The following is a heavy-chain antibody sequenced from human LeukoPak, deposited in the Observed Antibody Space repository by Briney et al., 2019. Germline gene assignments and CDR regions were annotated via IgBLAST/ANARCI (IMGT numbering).Heavy chain of an antibody. CDR2: ISYDGGNK. V-gene: IGHV3-30*03. CDR3: ARDSDSSGYYTFDY. D-gene: IGHD3-22*01. J-gene: IGHJ4*01. Sequence: GRSLRLSCVASGFTFSRHGMHWVRQAPGKGLEWVAVISYDGGNKYYADSVKGRFTISRDNSKNTLYLQMNSLRAEDTAVYYCARDSDSSGYYTFDYWGQGTLVTVSS. CDR1: GFTFSRHG.